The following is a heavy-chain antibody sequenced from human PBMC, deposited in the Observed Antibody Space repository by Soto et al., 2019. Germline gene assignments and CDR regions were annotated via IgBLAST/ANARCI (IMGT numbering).Heavy chain of an antibody. CDR3: AKGQWDFDY. D-gene: IGHD1-26*01. J-gene: IGHJ4*02. CDR2: ISYDGGNK. Sequence: QVQLVESGGGVVQPGRSLRLSCAASGFTFSNYGMHWVRQVPGKGLEWVAVISYDGGNKYYADSAKGLFTISRDDSMNTLYLQMNGLRAEDTAMYYCAKGQWDFDYWGQGTLVTVSS. V-gene: IGHV3-30*18. CDR1: GFTFSNYG.